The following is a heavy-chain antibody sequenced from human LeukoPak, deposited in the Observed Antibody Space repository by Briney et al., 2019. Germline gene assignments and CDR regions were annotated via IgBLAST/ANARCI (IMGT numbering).Heavy chain of an antibody. CDR1: GYTFSNYG. J-gene: IGHJ4*02. CDR3: ARDPGSSGSHPLDY. CDR2: ISAYNGNT. D-gene: IGHD1-26*01. V-gene: IGHV1-18*01. Sequence: ASVKVSCKASGYTFSNYGISWVRQAPGQGLEWMGWISAYNGNTNYAQKLQDRVTMTTDTSTSTAYMELRSLRSDDTALYYCARDPGSSGSHPLDYWGQGTLVTVSS.